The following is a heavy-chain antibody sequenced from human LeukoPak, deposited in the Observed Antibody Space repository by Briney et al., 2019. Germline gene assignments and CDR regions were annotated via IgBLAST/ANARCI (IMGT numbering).Heavy chain of an antibody. CDR2: TYNSGST. Sequence: SETLSLTCTVSGGSIGSDYWGWIRQSPGKGLEWIGYTYNSGSTKYNPSLKSRVTISVGTSKNQFSLKLSSVTAADTAVYYCARGGSSGYYYLGFDYWGQGTLVTVSS. V-gene: IGHV4-59*12. CDR1: GGSIGSDY. D-gene: IGHD3-22*01. J-gene: IGHJ4*02. CDR3: ARGGSSGYYYLGFDY.